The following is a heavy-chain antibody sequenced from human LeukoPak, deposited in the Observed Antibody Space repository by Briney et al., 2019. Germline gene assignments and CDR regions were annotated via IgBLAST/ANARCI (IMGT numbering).Heavy chain of an antibody. CDR2: IYHTGGT. D-gene: IGHD2-8*01. CDR3: VANGYYSLDV. CDR1: GDSINGTTNL. V-gene: IGHV4-4*02. J-gene: IGHJ6*03. Sequence: SDTLSLTCIHSGDSINGTTNLWPWVHQPPPKGLEWIGEIYHTGGTNYNPSLKSRITISVDKSQNQFSLKVNSLAAADTAVYYCVANGYYSLDVWGKGITVTVPS.